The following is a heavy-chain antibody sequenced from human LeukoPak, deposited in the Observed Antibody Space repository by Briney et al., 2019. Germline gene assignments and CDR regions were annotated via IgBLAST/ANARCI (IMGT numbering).Heavy chain of an antibody. D-gene: IGHD3-10*01. V-gene: IGHV3-53*01. Sequence: GGSLRLSCTASGFTVSGNYMNWVRQAPGKGLEWVSVVYTDGNIYYADSVKARFTISKDNSKNTVDLLMNNVRAEDTALYYCAKGKFGDPLNYWGQGTLVTVSS. J-gene: IGHJ4*02. CDR1: GFTVSGNY. CDR3: AKGKFGDPLNY. CDR2: VYTDGNI.